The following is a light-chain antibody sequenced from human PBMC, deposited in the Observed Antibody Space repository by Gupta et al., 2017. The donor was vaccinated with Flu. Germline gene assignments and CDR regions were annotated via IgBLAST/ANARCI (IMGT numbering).Light chain of an antibody. Sequence: FMLTQPHSVSESPGKTVTISCTRSGGSIASNFVQWFQQRPGSSPTTVIYEDNQRPSGGPDRFSGSIDSSSNSASLTISGLKTEDDADYYCQSYDSSNHVVFGGGTKLTVL. J-gene: IGLJ2*01. CDR1: GGSIASNF. CDR2: EDN. V-gene: IGLV6-57*01. CDR3: QSYDSSNHVV.